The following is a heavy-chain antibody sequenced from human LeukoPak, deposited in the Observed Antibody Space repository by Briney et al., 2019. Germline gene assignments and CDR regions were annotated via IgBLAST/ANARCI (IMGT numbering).Heavy chain of an antibody. Sequence: PSETLSLTCAVYGGSFSGYYWSWIRQPPGKGLEWIGYIYFSGSTNYNPSLKSRVTISVDTSKNQFSLKLSSVTAADTAVYYCARDRGSIGGWFDPWGQGTLVTVSS. CDR3: ARDRGSIGGWFDP. CDR2: IYFSGST. D-gene: IGHD2-15*01. V-gene: IGHV4-59*01. CDR1: GGSFSGYY. J-gene: IGHJ5*02.